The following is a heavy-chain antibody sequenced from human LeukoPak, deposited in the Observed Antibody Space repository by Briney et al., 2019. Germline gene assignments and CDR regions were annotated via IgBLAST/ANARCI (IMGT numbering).Heavy chain of an antibody. CDR3: ARDHPNCSGGSCYPRGFDP. CDR1: GGSISSGGYY. J-gene: IGHJ5*02. D-gene: IGHD2-15*01. CDR2: IYYSGST. V-gene: IGHV4-31*03. Sequence: SETLSLTRTVSGGSISSGGYYWSWIRQHPGKGLEWIGYIYYSGSTYYNPSLKSRVTISVDTSKTQFSLKLSSVTAADTAVYYCARDHPNCSGGSCYPRGFDPWGQGTLVTVSS.